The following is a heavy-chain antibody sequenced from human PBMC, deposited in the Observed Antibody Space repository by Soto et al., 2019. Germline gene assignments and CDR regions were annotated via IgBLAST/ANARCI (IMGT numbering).Heavy chain of an antibody. CDR1: GYSFTSYW. D-gene: IGHD1-1*01. Sequence: LGESLKISCKGSGYSFTSYWISWVRQMPGKSLEWTGRIDPSDSYTNYSPSFQGHVTISADKSISTAYLQWSSLKASDTAMYYCARRDEYHWDYWGQGTLVTVSS. CDR3: ARRDEYHWDY. J-gene: IGHJ4*02. V-gene: IGHV5-10-1*01. CDR2: IDPSDSYT.